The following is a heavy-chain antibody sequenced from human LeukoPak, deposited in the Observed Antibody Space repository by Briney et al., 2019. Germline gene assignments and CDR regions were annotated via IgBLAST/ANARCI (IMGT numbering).Heavy chain of an antibody. CDR2: IYYSGST. D-gene: IGHD6-13*01. CDR3: ARDSSSWTPGWFDP. Sequence: SETLSLTCTVSGGSISSYYWSWIRQPPGKGLEWIGYIYYSGSTNYNPSLKSRVTISVDTSKNQFSLKLSSVTAADTAVYDCARDSSSWTPGWFDPWGQGTLVTVSS. CDR1: GGSISSYY. V-gene: IGHV4-59*01. J-gene: IGHJ5*02.